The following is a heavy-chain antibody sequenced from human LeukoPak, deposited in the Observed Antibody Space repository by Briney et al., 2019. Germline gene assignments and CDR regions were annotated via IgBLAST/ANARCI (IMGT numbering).Heavy chain of an antibody. D-gene: IGHD2/OR15-2a*01. J-gene: IGHJ4*02. Sequence: GGSLRLSCAATGFTFSSYAMSWVRQAPGKGPEWVANIKEDGSLKNYVDSVEGRFTVSRDNAKNTLYLQMNSLRLEDTAVYYCVRDWAPASMQAAPFDCWGQGTLVTVSS. V-gene: IGHV3-7*01. CDR2: IKEDGSLK. CDR3: VRDWAPASMQAAPFDC. CDR1: GFTFSSYA.